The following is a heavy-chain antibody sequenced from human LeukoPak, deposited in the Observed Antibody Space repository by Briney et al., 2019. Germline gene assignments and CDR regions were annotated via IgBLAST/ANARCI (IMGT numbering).Heavy chain of an antibody. Sequence: GGSLRLSCAASGFTFSSYWMSWVRKAPGKGLEWVANIKQDGSEKYYVDSVKGRFTISRDNAKNSLYLQMNSLRAEDTAVYYCARVDYIWGSYRYTGVDYWGQGTLVTVSS. CDR1: GFTFSSYW. J-gene: IGHJ4*02. V-gene: IGHV3-7*01. CDR3: ARVDYIWGSYRYTGVDY. CDR2: IKQDGSEK. D-gene: IGHD3-16*02.